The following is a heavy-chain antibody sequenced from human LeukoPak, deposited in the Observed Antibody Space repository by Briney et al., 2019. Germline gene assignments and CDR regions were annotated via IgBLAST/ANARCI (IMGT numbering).Heavy chain of an antibody. V-gene: IGHV3-64*01. D-gene: IGHD5-18*01. Sequence: GGSLRLSCAASGFTFSTYAMHWVRQAPGKGLEYVSSISSNGGSTYYANSVKGRFTISRDNSENTLYLQMGRLRAEDMAVYYCARYSYGLGYWGQGTLVTVSS. J-gene: IGHJ4*02. CDR1: GFTFSTYA. CDR3: ARYSYGLGY. CDR2: ISSNGGST.